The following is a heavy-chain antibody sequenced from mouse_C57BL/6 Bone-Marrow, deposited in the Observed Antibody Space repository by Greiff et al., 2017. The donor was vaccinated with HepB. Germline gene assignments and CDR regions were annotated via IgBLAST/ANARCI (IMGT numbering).Heavy chain of an antibody. V-gene: IGHV10-1*01. D-gene: IGHD1-1*02. CDR2: IRSKSNNYAT. CDR3: VRYYYGSEDYYAMDY. CDR1: GFSFNTYA. J-gene: IGHJ4*01. Sequence: EVQLVESGGGLVQPKGSLKLSCAASGFSFNTYAMNWVRQAPGKGLEWVARIRSKSNNYATYYADSVKDRFTISRDDSESMRYMQMNNLTTEVTAMYYCVRYYYGSEDYYAMDYWGQGTSVTVSS.